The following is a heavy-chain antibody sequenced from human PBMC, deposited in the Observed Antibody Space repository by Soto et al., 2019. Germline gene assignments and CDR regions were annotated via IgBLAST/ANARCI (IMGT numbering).Heavy chain of an antibody. J-gene: IGHJ4*02. CDR1: GLTSSTYE. V-gene: IGHV3-48*03. CDR3: ASKIFGTTYFDY. D-gene: IGHD1-7*01. CDR2: IRGGGSPI. Sequence: SGGSLRLSCAASGLTSSTYEMNWVRQAPGKGLEWVSYIRGGGSPILYADSVKGRFTISRDNAKNSLYLQMNSLRAEDTAIYYCASKIFGTTYFDYWGQGALVTVSS.